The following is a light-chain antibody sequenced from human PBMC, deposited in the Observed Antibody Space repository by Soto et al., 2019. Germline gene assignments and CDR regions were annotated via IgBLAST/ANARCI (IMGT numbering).Light chain of an antibody. V-gene: IGLV2-23*01. CDR2: QGY. CDR1: SSDVGQYNL. CDR3: CAYATTYTYV. J-gene: IGLJ1*01. Sequence: QSALTQPASVSGSPGQSITISCTGTSSDVGQYNLVSWYQQHPGKAPKDMILQGYKRPSGVSDRFSGSKFGNTASLTISGLQAEDEAEYYCCAYATTYTYVFGTGTKLTVL.